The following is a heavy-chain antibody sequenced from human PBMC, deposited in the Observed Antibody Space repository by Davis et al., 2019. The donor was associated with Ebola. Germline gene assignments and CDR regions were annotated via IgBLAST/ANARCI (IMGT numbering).Heavy chain of an antibody. CDR3: ARHESSWDFWSGYYTHYYYGMDV. D-gene: IGHD3-3*01. CDR2: IYYSGST. Sequence: MPSETLSLTCTVSGGSISSYYWSWIRQPPGKGLEWIGYIYYSGSTNYNPSLKSRVTISVDTSKNQFSLKLSSVTAADTAVYYCARHESSWDFWSGYYTHYYYGMDVWGQGTTVTVSS. CDR1: GGSISSYY. V-gene: IGHV4-59*08. J-gene: IGHJ6*02.